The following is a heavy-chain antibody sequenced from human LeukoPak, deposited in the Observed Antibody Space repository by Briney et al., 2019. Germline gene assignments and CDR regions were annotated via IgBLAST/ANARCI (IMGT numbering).Heavy chain of an antibody. Sequence: ASVKVSCKASGYTFTSYGISWVRQAPGQGLEWMGWISAYNGNTNYAQKLQGRVTMTTDTSTSTAYMELSSLRSEDTAVYYCARSIAARREYYFDYWGQGTLVTVSS. J-gene: IGHJ4*02. CDR3: ARSIAARREYYFDY. D-gene: IGHD6-6*01. CDR2: ISAYNGNT. V-gene: IGHV1-18*01. CDR1: GYTFTSYG.